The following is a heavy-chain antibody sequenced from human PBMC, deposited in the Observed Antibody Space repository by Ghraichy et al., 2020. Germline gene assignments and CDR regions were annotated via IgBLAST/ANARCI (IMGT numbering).Heavy chain of an antibody. J-gene: IGHJ3*02. CDR1: GFTFSSYW. V-gene: IGHV3-7*03. D-gene: IGHD2-15*01. CDR3: ARDPSHCSGGSCYSFDAFDI. Sequence: GGSLRLSCAASGFTFSSYWMSWVRQAPGKGLEWVANIKQDGSEKYYVDSVKGRFTISRDNAKNSLYLQMNSLRAEDTAVYYCARDPSHCSGGSCYSFDAFDIWGQGTMVTVSS. CDR2: IKQDGSEK.